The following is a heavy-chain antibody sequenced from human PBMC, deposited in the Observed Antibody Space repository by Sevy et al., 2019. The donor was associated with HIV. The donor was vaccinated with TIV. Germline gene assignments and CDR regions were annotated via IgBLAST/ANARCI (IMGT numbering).Heavy chain of an antibody. D-gene: IGHD2-2*02. CDR2: VSHSGNT. Sequence: SETLSLTCTVSGDSINTYYWSWIRQPPGKGLEWIGYVSHSGNTNYNPSLKSRVSMSVDTSTNEFSLKVKSVTAADTAVYYCARFRWDLVVVPGATPGCYFDSWGQGTLVTVSS. CDR3: ARFRWDLVVVPGATPGCYFDS. V-gene: IGHV4-59*08. J-gene: IGHJ4*02. CDR1: GDSINTYY.